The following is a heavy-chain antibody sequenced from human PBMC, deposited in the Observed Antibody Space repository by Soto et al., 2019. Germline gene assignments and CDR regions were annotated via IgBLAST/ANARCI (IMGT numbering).Heavy chain of an antibody. J-gene: IGHJ6*02. CDR1: GGSISSSNW. CDR3: ARDAMGHGGNSLPYYYYGMDV. V-gene: IGHV4-4*02. D-gene: IGHD2-21*02. CDR2: IYHSGST. Sequence: QVQLQESGPGLVKPSGTLSLTCAVSGGSISSSNWWSWVRQPPGKGLEWIGEIYHSGSTNYNPSLKSRVTISVDKSKNQFSLKLSSVTAADTAVYYCARDAMGHGGNSLPYYYYGMDVWGQGTTVTVSS.